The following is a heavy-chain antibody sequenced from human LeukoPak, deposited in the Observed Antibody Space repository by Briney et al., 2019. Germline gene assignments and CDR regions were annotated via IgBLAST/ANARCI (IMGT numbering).Heavy chain of an antibody. Sequence: GASLRLYCAASGFTCSISAISWGRQAPAQGLLWFSTLTGDGSNEYYADSVKGRFTISRDNSKNTLYLQMDSLRAEDTAVYYCAKSTQTMIVNSYYFDYWGQGTLVTVSS. CDR1: GFTCSISA. D-gene: IGHD3-22*01. CDR2: LTGDGSNE. V-gene: IGHV3-23*01. J-gene: IGHJ4*02. CDR3: AKSTQTMIVNSYYFDY.